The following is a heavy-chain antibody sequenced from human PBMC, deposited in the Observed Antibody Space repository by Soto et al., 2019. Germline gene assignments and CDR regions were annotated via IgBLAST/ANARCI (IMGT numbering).Heavy chain of an antibody. CDR3: ARIPPMTRGNGMDV. Sequence: EVQLVESGGGLVQPGGSLRLSCAASGFTFSSYWMSWVRQAPGKGLEWVANMKQDGIEKYYVDSVKGRFSISRDNAENSLYLQMNSLRAEDTAVYYCARIPPMTRGNGMDVWGQGTTVTVSS. CDR1: GFTFSSYW. V-gene: IGHV3-7*03. J-gene: IGHJ6*02. D-gene: IGHD3-10*01. CDR2: MKQDGIEK.